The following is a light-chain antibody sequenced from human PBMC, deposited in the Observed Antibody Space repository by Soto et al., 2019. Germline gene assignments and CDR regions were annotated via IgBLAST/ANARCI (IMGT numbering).Light chain of an antibody. Sequence: EIVLTQSPGTLSLSPGERATLSCRASQSVSNNYLAWYQQKPGQAPRLLIYGASTRATGIPARFSGSGSGTEFTLTVSSLQSEDFATYYCQQSSNTPITFGQGTRLEIK. CDR3: QQSSNTPIT. V-gene: IGKV3-15*01. CDR1: QSVSNN. CDR2: GAS. J-gene: IGKJ5*01.